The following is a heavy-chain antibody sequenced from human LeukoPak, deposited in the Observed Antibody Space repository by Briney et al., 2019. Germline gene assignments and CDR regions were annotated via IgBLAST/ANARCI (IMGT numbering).Heavy chain of an antibody. D-gene: IGHD4-17*01. CDR1: GGSISSGGYY. J-gene: IGHJ3*02. CDR3: ARDAYGAHEGNAFDI. CDR2: IYYSGST. V-gene: IGHV4-31*03. Sequence: PSQTLSLTCTVSGGSISSGGYYWSWIRQHPGKGLEWIGYIYYSGSTYYNPSLKSRVTISVDTSKNQFSLKLSSVTAADTAVYYCARDAYGAHEGNAFDIWGQGTMVTVSS.